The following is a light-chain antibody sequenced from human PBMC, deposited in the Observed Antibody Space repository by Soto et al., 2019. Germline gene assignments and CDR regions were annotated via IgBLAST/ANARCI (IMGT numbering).Light chain of an antibody. V-gene: IGLV2-14*01. CDR2: AVS. Sequence: QSALTQPASVSGSPGQSITISCTGTSSDVGGYNYVSWYQQPPGKAPKLIIYAVSNRPSGVSNRFSGSKSGNTASLTITGLQADDEGDYYCCSYAGSYCYVFGTGTKLTVL. CDR1: SSDVGGYNY. CDR3: CSYAGSYCYV. J-gene: IGLJ1*01.